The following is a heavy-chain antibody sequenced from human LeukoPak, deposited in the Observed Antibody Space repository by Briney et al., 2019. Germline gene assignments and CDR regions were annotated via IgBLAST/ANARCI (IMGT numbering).Heavy chain of an antibody. CDR2: ISAYSGNT. V-gene: IGHV1-18*01. J-gene: IGHJ4*02. D-gene: IGHD3-10*01. CDR1: GYTFTSYG. CDR3: ARRITMVRGVIDRAYYFDY. Sequence: GASVKVSCKASGYTFTSYGINWVRKAPGQGLEWMGWISAYSGNTNYAQKLQGRVTMTTDTSTSTAYMELRSLRSDDTAVYYCARRITMVRGVIDRAYYFDYWGQGTLVTVSS.